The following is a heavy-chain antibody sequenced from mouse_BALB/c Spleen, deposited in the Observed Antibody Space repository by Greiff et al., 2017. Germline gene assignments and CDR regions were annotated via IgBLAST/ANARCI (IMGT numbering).Heavy chain of an antibody. CDR1: GYTFTSYD. D-gene: IGHD1-1*01. J-gene: IGHJ3*01. CDR2: IYPGDGST. V-gene: IGHV1S56*01. Sequence: VQLQQSGPELVKPGASVKISCKASGYTFTSYDINWVKQRPGQGLEWIGWIYPGDGSTKYNEKFKGKATLTADKSSSTAYMQLSSLTSENSAVYFCARRESNYCGSWFAYWGQGTLVTVSA. CDR3: ARRESNYCGSWFAY.